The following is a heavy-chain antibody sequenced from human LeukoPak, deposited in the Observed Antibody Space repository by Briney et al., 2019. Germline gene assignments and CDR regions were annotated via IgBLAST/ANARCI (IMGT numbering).Heavy chain of an antibody. J-gene: IGHJ5*02. CDR2: IYTSGST. D-gene: IGHD3-10*01. Sequence: SQTLSLTCTVSGGSISSGSYYWSWIRQPAGKGLEWIGRIYTSGSTNYNPSLKSRVTISVDTSKNQFSLKLSSVTAADTAVYYCARWGRYYPSPSWWFDPWGQGTLVTVSS. CDR1: GGSISSGSYY. CDR3: ARWGRYYPSPSWWFDP. V-gene: IGHV4-61*02.